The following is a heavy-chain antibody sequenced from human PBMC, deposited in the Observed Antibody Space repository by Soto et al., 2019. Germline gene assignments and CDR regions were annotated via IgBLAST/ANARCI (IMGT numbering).Heavy chain of an antibody. J-gene: IGHJ6*02. Sequence: QVQLVQSGAEVKKPGSSVKVSCKASGGTFSRYTFTWVRQAPGQGLEWMGRIIPILDIPNYAQNFQGRVTITADKSTSPAYMELSSLRSDDTAVYYCASHFTGVLVLGTSPPGGDNYGWDVWGQGTTVTVSS. CDR3: ASHFTGVLVLGTSPPGGDNYGWDV. D-gene: IGHD2-8*02. CDR1: GGTFSRYT. CDR2: IIPILDIP. V-gene: IGHV1-69*02.